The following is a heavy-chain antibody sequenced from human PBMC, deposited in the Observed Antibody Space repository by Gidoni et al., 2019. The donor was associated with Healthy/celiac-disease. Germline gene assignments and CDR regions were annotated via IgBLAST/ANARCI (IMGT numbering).Heavy chain of an antibody. V-gene: IGHV3-33*01. CDR1: GFTFRSYG. CDR2: IWYDGSNK. CDR3: ATTGYSRGWFEIDY. J-gene: IGHJ4*02. Sequence: QVQLVESGGGVVQPGRSLRLSCAASGFTFRSYGMHWVRQGHGKGLEWVAVIWYDGSNKYYADSVKGRFTISRDNSKNTLYLQMNSLRAEDTAVYYCATTGYSRGWFEIDYWGQGTLVTVSS. D-gene: IGHD6-19*01.